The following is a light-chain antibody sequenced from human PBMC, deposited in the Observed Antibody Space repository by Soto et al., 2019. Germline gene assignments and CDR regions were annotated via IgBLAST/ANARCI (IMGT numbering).Light chain of an antibody. V-gene: IGLV2-23*01. Sequence: QSALTQPASVSGSPGQSITISCTGTSSDFGSYNLVSWYQQHPDKAPQLIIFEATQRPSGVSSRFSGSKSGNTASLTISGLQAEDEADYYCCSYAGSSTLYVFGTGTKVTVL. J-gene: IGLJ1*01. CDR3: CSYAGSSTLYV. CDR1: SSDFGSYNL. CDR2: EAT.